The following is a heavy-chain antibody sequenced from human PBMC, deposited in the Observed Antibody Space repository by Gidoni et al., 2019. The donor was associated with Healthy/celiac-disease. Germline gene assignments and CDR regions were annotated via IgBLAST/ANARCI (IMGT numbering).Heavy chain of an antibody. CDR2: ISYDGSNK. CDR1: GFTFNTYA. V-gene: IGHV3-30-3*01. CDR3: ARDVDSSWYRFDP. Sequence: QVQLVESGGGVVQPGRSLRLSCAASGFTFNTYAMHWVRQSPGKGLELVAVISYDGSNKYYADSVKGRFTISRDNSKNTLYLQMNSLRAEDTAVYCCARDVDSSWYRFDPWGQGTLVTVSS. J-gene: IGHJ5*02. D-gene: IGHD6-13*01.